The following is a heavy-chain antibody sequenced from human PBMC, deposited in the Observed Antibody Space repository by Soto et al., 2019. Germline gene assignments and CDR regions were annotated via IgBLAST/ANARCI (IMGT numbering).Heavy chain of an antibody. V-gene: IGHV1-69*13. CDR2: IIPIFGTA. D-gene: IGHD3-16*02. CDR3: ASTPMITFGGVILYFDY. CDR1: GGTFSSYA. Sequence: SVKVSCKASGGTFSSYAISWVRQAPGQGLEWMGGIIPIFGTANYAQKFQGRVTITADESTSTAYMELSSLRSEDTAVYYCASTPMITFGGVILYFDYWGQGTLVTVSS. J-gene: IGHJ4*02.